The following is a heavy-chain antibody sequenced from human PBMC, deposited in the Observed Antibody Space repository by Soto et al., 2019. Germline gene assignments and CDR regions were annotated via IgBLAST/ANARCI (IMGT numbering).Heavy chain of an antibody. V-gene: IGHV3-30*18. D-gene: IGHD3-22*01. CDR3: AKIGIPDYYGTSGYAY. CDR2: ISYDGSDK. J-gene: IGHJ4*02. CDR1: GFTFSSYG. Sequence: GGSLRLSCAASGFTFSSYGMHWVRQAPGKGLEWVAVISYDGSDKYYTDSVKGRFTISRDNSKNTLYPQMNSLRAEDTAVYYCAKIGIPDYYGTSGYAYWGQGTLVTVSS.